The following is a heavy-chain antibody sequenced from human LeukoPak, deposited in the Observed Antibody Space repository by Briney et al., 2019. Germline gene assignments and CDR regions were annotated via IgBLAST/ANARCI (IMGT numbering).Heavy chain of an antibody. V-gene: IGHV1-3*01. CDR2: INAGNGNT. J-gene: IGHJ3*02. CDR1: GYTFTSYA. Sequence: ASVKVSCKASGYTFTSYAMHWVRQAPGQRLEWMGWINAGNGNTKYSQKFQGRVTITRDTSASTAYVELSSLRSEDTAVYYCARVQQWLPNDAFDIWGQGTMVTVSS. CDR3: ARVQQWLPNDAFDI. D-gene: IGHD6-19*01.